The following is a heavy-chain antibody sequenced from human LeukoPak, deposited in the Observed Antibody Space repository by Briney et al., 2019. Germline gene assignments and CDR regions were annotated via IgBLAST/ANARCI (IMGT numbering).Heavy chain of an antibody. J-gene: IGHJ4*02. V-gene: IGHV4-34*01. D-gene: IGHD4-23*01. CDR2: INHSGST. CDR3: ARSRDYGGNRNYFDY. Sequence: SETLSLTCAVYGRSFSGYYWSWIRQPPGKGLEWIGEINHSGSTNYNPSLKSRVTISVDTSKNQFSLKLSSVTAADTAVYYCARSRDYGGNRNYFDYWGQGTLVTVSS. CDR1: GRSFSGYY.